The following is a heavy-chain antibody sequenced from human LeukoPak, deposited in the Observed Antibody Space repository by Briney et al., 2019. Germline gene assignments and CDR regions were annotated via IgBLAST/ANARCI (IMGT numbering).Heavy chain of an antibody. D-gene: IGHD6-19*01. J-gene: IGHJ6*02. CDR2: IIPIFGIA. CDR1: GGTFISYA. Sequence: SVKVSCKASGGTFISYAISWLRQPPGQGLEWMGRIIPIFGIANYAQKFQGRVTITAEKYTSIAYMELSSLRSDDTAVYYCVRHFSAFGIAVAGPRGHYYSGMDVWRQGTTLTVCS. CDR3: VRHFSAFGIAVAGPRGHYYSGMDV. V-gene: IGHV1-69*04.